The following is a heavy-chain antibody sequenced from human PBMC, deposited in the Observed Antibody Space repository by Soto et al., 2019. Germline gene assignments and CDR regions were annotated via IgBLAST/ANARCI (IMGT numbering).Heavy chain of an antibody. Sequence: GGSLRLSCAASGFSFSDYYMSWFRQAPGKGLEWVAYISSSGNTIFYTDSVKGRFTISRDNANNSLYLQMNSLRAEDTAVYYCARAPRASWSLNLWCAATIVTVST. CDR3: ARAPRASWSLNL. V-gene: IGHV3-11*01. CDR1: GFSFSDYY. CDR2: ISSSGNTI. J-gene: IGHJ2*01.